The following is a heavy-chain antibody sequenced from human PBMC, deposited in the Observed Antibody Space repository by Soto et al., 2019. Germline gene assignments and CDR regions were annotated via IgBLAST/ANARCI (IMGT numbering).Heavy chain of an antibody. J-gene: IGHJ3*02. CDR2: IYHSGST. D-gene: IGHD6-19*01. Sequence: PSETRSLTCTVSGGSVSSGSSYWSWIRQSPGKGLEWIGYIYHSGSTTYNPSLKSRVTISVDTSKNQFSLKLSSVTAADSAVYYCAKRFAYSSGLDGFDIWGQGTMVTVSS. CDR1: GGSVSSGSSY. CDR3: AKRFAYSSGLDGFDI. V-gene: IGHV4-61*01.